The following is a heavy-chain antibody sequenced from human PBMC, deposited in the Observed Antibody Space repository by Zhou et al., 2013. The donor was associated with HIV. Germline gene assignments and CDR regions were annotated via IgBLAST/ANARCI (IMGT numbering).Heavy chain of an antibody. CDR1: GGSISGYY. Sequence: QVQLQESGPGLVKPSETLSLTCTVSGGSISGYYWSWIRQPAGKGLEWIGRIYTSGSTNYNPSLKSRVTMSVDTSKNQFSLKLSSVTAVDTAVYYCARNMDFGVSAFDIWGQGTMVTVSS. J-gene: IGHJ3*02. CDR3: ARNMDFGVSAFDI. D-gene: IGHD4-17*01. CDR2: IYTSGST. V-gene: IGHV4-4*07.